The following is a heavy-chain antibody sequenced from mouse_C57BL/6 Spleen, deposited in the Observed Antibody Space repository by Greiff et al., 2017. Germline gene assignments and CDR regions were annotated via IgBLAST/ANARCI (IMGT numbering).Heavy chain of an antibody. CDR3: ARSGGYYTLFDY. CDR2: IYPRSGNT. D-gene: IGHD2-3*01. V-gene: IGHV1-81*01. J-gene: IGHJ2*01. Sequence: VQLQESGAELARPGASVKLSCKASGYTFTSYGISWVKQRTGQGLEWIGEIYPRSGNTYYNEKFKGKATLTADKSSSTAYMELRSLTSEDSAVYFCARSGGYYTLFDYWGQGTTLTVSS. CDR1: GYTFTSYG.